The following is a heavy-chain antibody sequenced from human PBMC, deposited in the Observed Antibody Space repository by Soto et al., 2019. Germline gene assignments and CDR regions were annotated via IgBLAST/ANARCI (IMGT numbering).Heavy chain of an antibody. CDR3: ASGLSGDKVDQ. D-gene: IGHD2-21*01. CDR2: IYYDGSA. V-gene: IGHV4-59*08. Sequence: SETLSLTCTVSGGSMISYYWSWIRQPPGRGLEWIGCIYYDGSAYYNPSLKSRVTISVDTSKSQFSLNLNSVTAADTAVYYCASGLSGDKVDQWGQGTLVTVSS. J-gene: IGHJ4*02. CDR1: GGSMISYY.